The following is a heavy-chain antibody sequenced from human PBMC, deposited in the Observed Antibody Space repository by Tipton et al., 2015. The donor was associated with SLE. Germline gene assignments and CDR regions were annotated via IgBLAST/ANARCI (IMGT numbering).Heavy chain of an antibody. V-gene: IGHV4-61*01. Sequence: TLSLTCTVSGGSISSSSYYWSWIRQPPGKGLEWIGYIYYSGSTNYNPSLKSRVTISVDTSKNQFSLKLSSVTAADTAVYYCARQLDGVDYWGQGTLVTVSS. CDR2: IYYSGST. CDR3: ARQLDGVDY. D-gene: IGHD1-1*01. J-gene: IGHJ4*02. CDR1: GGSISSSSYY.